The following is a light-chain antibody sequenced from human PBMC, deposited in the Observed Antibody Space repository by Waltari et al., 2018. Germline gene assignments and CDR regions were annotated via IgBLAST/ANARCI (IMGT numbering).Light chain of an antibody. J-gene: IGKJ1*01. CDR1: QSVGSSS. V-gene: IGKV3-20*01. CDR3: QQHGTLPAT. Sequence: EIVLTQSPATSSLSPGERVPLSCRASQSVGSSSLAWYQQKPGQAPRLVIYRSSRRATGIPDRFSGSGSGTDFSLTISRLEPEDFAVYYCQQHGTLPATFGQGTKVEIK. CDR2: RSS.